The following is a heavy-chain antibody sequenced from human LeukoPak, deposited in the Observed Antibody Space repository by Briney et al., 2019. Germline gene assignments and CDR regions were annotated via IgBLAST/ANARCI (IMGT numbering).Heavy chain of an antibody. Sequence: GGSLRLSCAASGFTLSSYAMTWVRQAPGKGLEWVSSMSTSSTYIYYADSIKGRFTISRDDARSLLYLQMDSLRAEDTAVYYCVRDFAFGFCNTTTCRYPFDSWGQGTLVTVSS. CDR3: VRDFAFGFCNTTTCRYPFDS. D-gene: IGHD3-16*01. V-gene: IGHV3-21*06. CDR1: GFTLSSYA. CDR2: MSTSSTYI. J-gene: IGHJ4*02.